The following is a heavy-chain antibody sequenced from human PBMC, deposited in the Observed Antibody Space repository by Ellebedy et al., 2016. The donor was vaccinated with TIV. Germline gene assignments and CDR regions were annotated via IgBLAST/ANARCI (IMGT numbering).Heavy chain of an antibody. Sequence: PGGSLRLSCAASGFTFSSYGMNWVRQAPGKGLEWVSSISSSSSYIYYADSVKGRFTISRDNAKNSLYLQMNSLRAEDTAVYYCARDYGDYINWFDPWGQGTLVTVSS. CDR2: ISSSSSYI. CDR1: GFTFSSYG. J-gene: IGHJ5*02. CDR3: ARDYGDYINWFDP. V-gene: IGHV3-21*01. D-gene: IGHD4-17*01.